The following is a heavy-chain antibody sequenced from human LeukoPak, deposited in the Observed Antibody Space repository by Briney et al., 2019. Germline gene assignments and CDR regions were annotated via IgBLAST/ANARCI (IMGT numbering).Heavy chain of an antibody. Sequence: PSETLSLTCTVSGGSVSSGSYYWSWIRQPPGKGLEWIGYIYYSGSTNYNPSLESRVTISVDTSKNQFSLKLSSVTAADTAVYYCARNNYDFWSGYFYGMDVWGQGTTVTVSS. CDR1: GGSVSSGSYY. V-gene: IGHV4-61*01. CDR3: ARNNYDFWSGYFYGMDV. D-gene: IGHD3-3*01. J-gene: IGHJ6*02. CDR2: IYYSGST.